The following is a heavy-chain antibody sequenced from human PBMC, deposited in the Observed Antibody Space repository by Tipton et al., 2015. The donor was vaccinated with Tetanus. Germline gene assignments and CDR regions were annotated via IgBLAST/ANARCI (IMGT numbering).Heavy chain of an antibody. D-gene: IGHD3-22*01. CDR3: ARVVRDYYYGMDV. Sequence: SLRLSCEGSGFTFSSYSMNWVRQAPGKGPEWISYIGSFSRTINYADSVRGRFTTFRDNAKSSLYLQMSRLRAEDTAVYYCARVVRDYYYGMDVWGQGTTVTVS. J-gene: IGHJ6*02. CDR2: IGSFSRTI. CDR1: GFTFSSYS. V-gene: IGHV3-48*01.